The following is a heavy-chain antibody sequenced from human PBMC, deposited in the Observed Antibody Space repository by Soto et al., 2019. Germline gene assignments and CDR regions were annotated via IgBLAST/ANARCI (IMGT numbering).Heavy chain of an antibody. Sequence: EAQLVESGGGLAQPGGSLRLSCIASGFSFRESWMAWVRQAPGEGLEWVALMHTDATKNVYVDSVRGRFTISRDNAKNSLYLQMNGLRAEDTAVYYCVRDPDNGALDYWGRGTLVTVSS. J-gene: IGHJ4*02. D-gene: IGHD1-20*01. V-gene: IGHV3-7*04. CDR1: GFSFRESW. CDR2: MHTDATKN. CDR3: VRDPDNGALDY.